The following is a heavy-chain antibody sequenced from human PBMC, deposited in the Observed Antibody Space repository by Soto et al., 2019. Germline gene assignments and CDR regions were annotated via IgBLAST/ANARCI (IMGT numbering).Heavy chain of an antibody. J-gene: IGHJ4*02. Sequence: EVQLVESGGGLVQPGGSLRLSCAASGFTFSSYEMNWVRQAPGKGLEWVSYISSSGSTIYYADSVKGRFTISRDNAKNSLYLQMNSLRAEDTAVYYCARDMGSGYYYYYDYWGQGTLVTVSS. V-gene: IGHV3-48*03. CDR3: ARDMGSGYYYYYDY. CDR1: GFTFSSYE. CDR2: ISSSGSTI. D-gene: IGHD3-22*01.